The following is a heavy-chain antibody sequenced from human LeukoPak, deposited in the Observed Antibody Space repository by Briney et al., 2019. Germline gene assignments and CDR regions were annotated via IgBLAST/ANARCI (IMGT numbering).Heavy chain of an antibody. CDR1: GFTFSSYS. CDR3: ARGYGDYGTDY. V-gene: IGHV3-21*01. CDR2: ISSSSSYI. D-gene: IGHD4-17*01. Sequence: GGSLRLSCAASGFTFSSYSMNWVRQAPGKGLEWVSSISSSSSYIYYAGSVKGRFTISRDNAKNSLYLQMNSLRAEDTAVYYCARGYGDYGTDYWGQGTLVTVSS. J-gene: IGHJ4*02.